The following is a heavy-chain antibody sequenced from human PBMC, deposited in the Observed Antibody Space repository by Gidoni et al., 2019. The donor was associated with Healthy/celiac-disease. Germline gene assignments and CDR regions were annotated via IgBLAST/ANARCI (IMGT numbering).Heavy chain of an antibody. CDR2: IYSGGST. CDR3: ARDLYSSGALDP. J-gene: IGHJ5*02. Sequence: EVQLVESGGGLIQPGGSVRLSCTASGFTVSSNYMGWVRQAPGQGLEWVSVIYSGGSTYYADSVKGRFTISRDNSKNTLYLQMNSLRAEDTAVYYCARDLYSSGALDPWGQGTLVTVSS. D-gene: IGHD6-19*01. CDR1: GFTVSSNY. V-gene: IGHV3-53*01.